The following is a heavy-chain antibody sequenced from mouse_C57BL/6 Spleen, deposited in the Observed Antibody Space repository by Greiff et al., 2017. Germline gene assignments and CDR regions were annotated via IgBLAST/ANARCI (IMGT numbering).Heavy chain of an antibody. CDR1: GFSLTSYA. Sequence: VKLMESGPGLVAPSQSLSITCTVSGFSLTSYALSWVSQPPGKGLEWLGVIWSGGGTNYNSALKSRLSISKDNSKSQVFVKMNSLQTDDTARYYCARGREYFDYWGQGTTLTVSS. CDR3: ARGREYFDY. J-gene: IGHJ2*01. V-gene: IGHV2-9-1*01. CDR2: IWSGGGT.